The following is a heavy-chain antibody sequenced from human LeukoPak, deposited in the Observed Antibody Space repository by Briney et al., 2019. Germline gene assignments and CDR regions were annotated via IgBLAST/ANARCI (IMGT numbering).Heavy chain of an antibody. CDR2: IIPIFGSA. CDR3: AREEDCSSTSCYYMDV. Sequence: SVKVSCKASGGTFSSYAISWVRQAPGQGLEWMGGIIPIFGSANYAQKFQGRVTITTDESTSTAYMELSSLRSEDTAVYYCAREEDCSSTSCYYMDVWGKGTTVTVSS. J-gene: IGHJ6*03. D-gene: IGHD2-2*01. V-gene: IGHV1-69*05. CDR1: GGTFSSYA.